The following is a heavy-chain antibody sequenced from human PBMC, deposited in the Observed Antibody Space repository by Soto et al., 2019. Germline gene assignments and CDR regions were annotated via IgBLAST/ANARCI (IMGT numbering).Heavy chain of an antibody. CDR2: IYYSGST. CDR3: ARETARGYCSGGSCHYYGMDV. J-gene: IGHJ6*02. V-gene: IGHV4-59*01. CDR1: GGSISSYY. D-gene: IGHD2-15*01. Sequence: SETLSLTCTVSGGSISSYYWSWIWQPPGKGLEWIGYIYYSGSTNYNPSLKSRVTISVDTSKNQFSLKLSSVTAADMAVYYCARETARGYCSGGSCHYYGMDVWGQGTTVTVSS.